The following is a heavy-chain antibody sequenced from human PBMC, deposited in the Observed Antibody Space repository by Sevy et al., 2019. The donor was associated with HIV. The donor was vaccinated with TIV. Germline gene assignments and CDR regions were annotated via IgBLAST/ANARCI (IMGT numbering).Heavy chain of an antibody. J-gene: IGHJ6*02. Sequence: GGSLRLSCAASAFTFSTYAMHWVRQAPGKGLEWVAVVSYVGGNRHYADSVKGRFTISRDNSKNTLYLQMNSLRGEDTAVYYCAKDAGGCSGGNCYWATNYYGMDVWGQGTTVTVSS. D-gene: IGHD2-15*01. CDR3: AKDAGGCSGGNCYWATNYYGMDV. CDR2: VSYVGGNR. V-gene: IGHV3-30*18. CDR1: AFTFSTYA.